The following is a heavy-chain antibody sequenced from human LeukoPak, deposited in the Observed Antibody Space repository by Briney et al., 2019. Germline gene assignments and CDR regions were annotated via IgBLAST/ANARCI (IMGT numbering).Heavy chain of an antibody. J-gene: IGHJ3*02. CDR2: ISSSSSTI. D-gene: IGHD2-15*01. V-gene: IGHV3-48*01. CDR1: GFAFSSYS. CDR3: SGGSWKRGLYAFDI. Sequence: PGGSLRLSCAASGFAFSSYSMNWVRQAPGKGLEWVSYISSSSSTIYYADSVKGRFTISRDNSKNTLYLQMNSLRAEDTAVYYCSGGSWKRGLYAFDIWGQGTMVTVSS.